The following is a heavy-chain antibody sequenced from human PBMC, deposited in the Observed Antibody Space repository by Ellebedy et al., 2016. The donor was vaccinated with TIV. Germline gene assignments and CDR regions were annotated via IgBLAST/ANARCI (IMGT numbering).Heavy chain of an antibody. J-gene: IGHJ4*02. CDR3: ATAPRIVVVPAAPRYFDY. CDR2: FDPEDGET. Sequence: ASVKVSXXVSGYTLTELSMHWVRQAPGKGLEWMGGFDPEDGETIYAQKFQGRVTMTEDTSTDTAYMELSSLRSEDTAVYYCATAPRIVVVPAAPRYFDYWGQGTLVTVSS. D-gene: IGHD2-2*01. CDR1: GYTLTELS. V-gene: IGHV1-24*01.